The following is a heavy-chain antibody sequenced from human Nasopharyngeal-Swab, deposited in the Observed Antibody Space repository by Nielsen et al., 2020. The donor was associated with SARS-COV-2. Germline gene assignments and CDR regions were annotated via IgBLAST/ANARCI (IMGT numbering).Heavy chain of an antibody. CDR2: IKQDGSEK. V-gene: IGHV3-7*04. CDR1: GFTFSSYW. CDR3: ARGVGYCSSTSCSTVWFDP. D-gene: IGHD2-2*03. Sequence: GESLKISCAASGFTFSSYWKSWVRQAPGKGLEWVANIKQDGSEKYYVDSVKGRFTISRDNAKNSLYLQMNSLRAEDTAVYYCARGVGYCSSTSCSTVWFDPWGQGTLVTVSS. J-gene: IGHJ5*02.